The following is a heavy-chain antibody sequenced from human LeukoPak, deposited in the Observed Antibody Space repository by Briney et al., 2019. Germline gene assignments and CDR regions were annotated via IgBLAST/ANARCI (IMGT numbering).Heavy chain of an antibody. Sequence: SVKVSCKASGGTFSSYAISWVRQAPGQGLEWMGGIIPIFGTANYAQKFQGRVTITADESTSAAYMELSSLRSEDTAVYYCARGQYPFITGTYYYYYYGMDVWGKGTTVTVSS. D-gene: IGHD1-20*01. CDR2: IIPIFGTA. CDR3: ARGQYPFITGTYYYYYYGMDV. V-gene: IGHV1-69*01. CDR1: GGTFSSYA. J-gene: IGHJ6*04.